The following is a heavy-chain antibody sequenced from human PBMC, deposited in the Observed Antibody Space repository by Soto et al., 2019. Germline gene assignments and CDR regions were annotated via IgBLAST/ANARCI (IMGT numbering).Heavy chain of an antibody. J-gene: IGHJ6*03. D-gene: IGHD3-10*01. V-gene: IGHV4-59*01. Sequence: SETLSLTCTVSGGSISSYYWSWIRQPPGKGLEWIGYIYYSGSTNYNPSLKSRVTISVDTSKNQFSLKLSSVTAADTAVYYCARGIESVRGVIGGFYYYYYMDVWGKGTTVTVSS. CDR1: GGSISSYY. CDR2: IYYSGST. CDR3: ARGIESVRGVIGGFYYYYYMDV.